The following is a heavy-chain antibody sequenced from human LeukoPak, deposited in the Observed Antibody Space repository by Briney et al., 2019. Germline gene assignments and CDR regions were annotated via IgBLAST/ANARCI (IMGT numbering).Heavy chain of an antibody. J-gene: IGHJ3*02. CDR3: ASPSLGYGSGSYIDAFDI. V-gene: IGHV3-11*01. CDR1: GFTFSDYY. Sequence: GGSLRLSCAASGFTFSDYYMSWIRQAPGKGLEWVSYISSSGSTIYYADSVKGRFTISRDNAKNSLYLQMKSLRAEDTAVYYCASPSLGYGSGSYIDAFDIWGQGTMVTVSS. D-gene: IGHD3-10*01. CDR2: ISSSGSTI.